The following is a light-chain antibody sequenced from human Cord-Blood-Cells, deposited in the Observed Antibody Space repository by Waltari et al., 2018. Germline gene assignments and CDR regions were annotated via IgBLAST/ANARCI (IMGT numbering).Light chain of an antibody. CDR2: EVS. CDR3: SSYTSSSTFV. J-gene: IGLJ2*01. Sequence: QSALTQPPSVSGSPGQSVTISCTGTSSDVGSYNRVSWYQQPPGTAPKLMIYEVSNRPSGVPDRFSGSKSGNTASLTISVLQAEDEADYYCSSYTSSSTFVFGGGTKLTVL. CDR1: SSDVGSYNR. V-gene: IGLV2-18*02.